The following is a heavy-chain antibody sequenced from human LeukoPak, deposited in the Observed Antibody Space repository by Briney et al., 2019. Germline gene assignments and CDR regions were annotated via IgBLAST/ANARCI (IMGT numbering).Heavy chain of an antibody. CDR3: ARADTAYGDYDY. D-gene: IGHD4-17*01. CDR1: GGSISSSSSY. J-gene: IGHJ4*02. CDR2: IYYSGST. V-gene: IGHV4-31*03. Sequence: SETLSLTCTVSGGSISSSSSYWGWIRQHPGKGLEWIGYIYYSGSTYYNPSLKSRVTISVDTSKNQFSLKLSSVTAADTAVYYCARADTAYGDYDYWGQRTLVTVSS.